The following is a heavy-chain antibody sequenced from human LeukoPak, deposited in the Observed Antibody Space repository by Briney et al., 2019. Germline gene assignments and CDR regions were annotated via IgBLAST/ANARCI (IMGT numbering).Heavy chain of an antibody. D-gene: IGHD3-22*01. CDR2: TGSSGINT. CDR3: AKNWDDYDSSGPIDY. V-gene: IGHV3-23*01. CDR1: GFTFSTYA. J-gene: IGHJ4*02. Sequence: GGSLRLSCAASGFTFSTYAMSWVRQAPGKGLEWVSGTGSSGINTYYADSVKGRLTISRDNSKNTLYLQRNSLRAEDTAVYYCAKNWDDYDSSGPIDYWGQGALVTVSS.